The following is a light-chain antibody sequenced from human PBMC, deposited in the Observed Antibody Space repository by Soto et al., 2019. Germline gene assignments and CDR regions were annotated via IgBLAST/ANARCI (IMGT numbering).Light chain of an antibody. CDR2: WAS. V-gene: IGKV4-1*01. CDR3: QQYYSSPTWT. Sequence: DIVMTQSPDSLAVSLGERATINCKSSQNIFYSSNNKNYLAWYQQKPGQPHNLLIYWASTRESGVPDRLSGSGSGTDFSLTISSLQAEDVAIYYCQQYYSSPTWTFGQGTKVEIK. CDR1: QNIFYSSNNKNY. J-gene: IGKJ1*01.